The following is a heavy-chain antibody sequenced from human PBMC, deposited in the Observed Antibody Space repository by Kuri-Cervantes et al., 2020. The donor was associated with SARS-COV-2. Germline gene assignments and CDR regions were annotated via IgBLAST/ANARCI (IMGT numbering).Heavy chain of an antibody. J-gene: IGHJ5*02. CDR2: INHSGST. CDR3: AREDRGWFDP. D-gene: IGHD2-15*01. V-gene: IGHV4-34*01. Sequence: GSLRLSCAVYGGSFSGYYWSWIRQPPGKGLEWIGEINHSGSTNYNPSLKSRVTISVDMSKNQFSLKLSSVTAADTAVYYCAREDRGWFDPWGQGTLVTVSS. CDR1: GGSFSGYY.